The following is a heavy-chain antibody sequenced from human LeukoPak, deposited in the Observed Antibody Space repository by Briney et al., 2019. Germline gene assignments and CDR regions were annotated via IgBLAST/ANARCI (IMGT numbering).Heavy chain of an antibody. V-gene: IGHV1-69*05. CDR2: IIPIFGTA. CDR1: GGTFSSYA. Sequence: SVKVSCKASGGTFSSYAISWVRQAPGQGLEWMGGIIPIFGTANYAQKFQGRVTMTRDTSTNTVYMELSSLRSEDTAVYYCARGPSITMVRGGQWYYYMDVWGKGTTVTISS. D-gene: IGHD3-10*01. J-gene: IGHJ6*03. CDR3: ARGPSITMVRGGQWYYYMDV.